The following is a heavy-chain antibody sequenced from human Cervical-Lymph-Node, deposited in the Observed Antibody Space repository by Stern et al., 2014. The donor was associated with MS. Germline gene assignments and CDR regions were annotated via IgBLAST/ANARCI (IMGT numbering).Heavy chain of an antibody. CDR3: ARDEGADY. CDR2: INPSAGNT. J-gene: IGHJ4*02. V-gene: IGHV1-46*01. Sequence: VQLEESGAEMKKPGASVKVSCMASGYSFTSYFILWVRQAPGQGLEWMGIINPSAGNTNYAQKFQGRVVMTSDTSTGTVYLELSSLRSEDTAVYYCARDEGADYWGQGTLVTVSS. CDR1: GYSFTSYF.